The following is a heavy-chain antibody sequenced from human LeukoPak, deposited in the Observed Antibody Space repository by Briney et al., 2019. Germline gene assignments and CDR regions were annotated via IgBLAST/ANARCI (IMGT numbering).Heavy chain of an antibody. CDR3: ARDGSYYSFDY. CDR2: TSYDGSNK. CDR1: GFTFSNYA. V-gene: IGHV3-30-3*01. D-gene: IGHD1-26*01. Sequence: PGGSLRLSCAASGFTFSNYAMHWVRQAPGKGLEWVAVTSYDGSNKYYADSVKGRFTTSRDNSKNTLYLQMNSLRAEDTAVYYCARDGSYYSFDYWGQGTLVTVSS. J-gene: IGHJ4*02.